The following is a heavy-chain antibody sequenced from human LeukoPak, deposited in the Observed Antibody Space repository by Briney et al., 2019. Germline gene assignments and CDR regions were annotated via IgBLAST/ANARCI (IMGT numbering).Heavy chain of an antibody. CDR1: GVSISSGGYS. Sequence: SETLSLTCAVSGVSISSGGYSWSWIRQPPGKGLEWIGYIYHSGNNYYNPSLKSRVTISADRSKNQFSLNLSSATAADTAVYYCARGSSGGDLGYWGQGTLVSVSS. D-gene: IGHD2-21*01. CDR3: ARGSSGGDLGY. CDR2: IYHSGNN. J-gene: IGHJ4*02. V-gene: IGHV4-30-2*01.